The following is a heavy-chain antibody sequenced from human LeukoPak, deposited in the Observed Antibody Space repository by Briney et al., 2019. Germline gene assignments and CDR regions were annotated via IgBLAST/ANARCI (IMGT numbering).Heavy chain of an antibody. J-gene: IGHJ4*02. V-gene: IGHV4-4*09. CDR1: GDSISNYY. CDR3: ARGYYDTSAYSNPFDF. CDR2: IHTSGST. D-gene: IGHD3-22*01. Sequence: SETLSLTCTVSGDSISNYYWSWIRQTPGKGLEWIGYIHTSGSTYYNPSLKSRDTISVDTSKNQFSLKLSSVTAADTAVYFCARGYYDTSAYSNPFDFWGQGTLVTVSS.